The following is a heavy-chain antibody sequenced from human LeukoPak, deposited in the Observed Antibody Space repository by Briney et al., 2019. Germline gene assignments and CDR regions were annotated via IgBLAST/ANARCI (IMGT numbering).Heavy chain of an antibody. Sequence: SETLSLTCAVYGGSFSHYYWSWIRQPPGKGLEWIGEINHSGSTNYDPSLKSRVTISVDTSKNQFSLKLSSVTAADTAVHYCARERCTNGVCTFDYWGQGTLVTVSS. V-gene: IGHV4-34*01. J-gene: IGHJ4*02. D-gene: IGHD2-8*01. CDR1: GGSFSHYY. CDR2: INHSGST. CDR3: ARERCTNGVCTFDY.